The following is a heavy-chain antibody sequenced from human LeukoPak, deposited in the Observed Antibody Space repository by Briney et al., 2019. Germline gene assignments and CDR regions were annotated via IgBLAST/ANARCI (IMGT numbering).Heavy chain of an antibody. J-gene: IGHJ4*02. CDR1: GFTFSGPA. CDR3: TRHYYYDTSGYYYLDH. CDR2: IRSKANSYAT. V-gene: IGHV3-73*01. Sequence: GGSLRLSCAASGFTFSGPAMHWVRQASGKGLEWVGRIRSKANSYATAYAASVKGRFTISRDDSKNTAYLQMNSLKTEDTAVYYCTRHYYYDTSGYYYLDHWGQGTLVTVSS. D-gene: IGHD3-22*01.